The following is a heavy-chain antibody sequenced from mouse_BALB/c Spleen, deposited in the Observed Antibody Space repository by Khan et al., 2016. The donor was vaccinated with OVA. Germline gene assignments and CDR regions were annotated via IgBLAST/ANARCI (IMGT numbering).Heavy chain of an antibody. V-gene: IGHV1S56*01. J-gene: IGHJ4*01. Sequence: VQLQESGPDLVKPGASVRISCKASGYTFTTYYIHWVKQRPGQGLEWIGWIYPGSFNTNYSEKFKGKATLTADKSSSTAYMHLNSLTSEDSAVYFCARDDYFVGDAMDHWGQGTSVTVSS. D-gene: IGHD2-4*01. CDR3: ARDDYFVGDAMDH. CDR1: GYTFTTYY. CDR2: IYPGSFNT.